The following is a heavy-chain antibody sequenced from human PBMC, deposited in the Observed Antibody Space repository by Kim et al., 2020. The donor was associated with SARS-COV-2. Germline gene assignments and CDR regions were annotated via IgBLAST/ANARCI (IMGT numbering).Heavy chain of an antibody. J-gene: IGHJ4*02. Sequence: GGSLRLSCAASGFTFSSYGMHWVRQAPGKGLEWVAVIWYDGSNKYYADSVKGRFTISRDNSKNTLYLQMNSLRAEDTAVYYCARDRGSGWYGYFDYWGQGTLVTVSS. D-gene: IGHD6-19*01. CDR1: GFTFSSYG. CDR2: IWYDGSNK. V-gene: IGHV3-33*01. CDR3: ARDRGSGWYGYFDY.